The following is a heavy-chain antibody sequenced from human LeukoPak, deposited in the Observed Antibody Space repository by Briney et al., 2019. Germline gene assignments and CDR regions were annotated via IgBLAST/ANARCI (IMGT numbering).Heavy chain of an antibody. V-gene: IGHV3-23*01. Sequence: GGSLRLSCAASGFTFSSYAMHWVRQAPGKGLEWVSAISGSGGSTYYADSVKGRFTISRDNSKNTLYLQMNSLRAEDTAVYYCAKDGSYYYDSSGYYSFDYWGQGTLVTVSS. CDR2: ISGSGGST. D-gene: IGHD3-22*01. CDR1: GFTFSSYA. CDR3: AKDGSYYYDSSGYYSFDY. J-gene: IGHJ4*02.